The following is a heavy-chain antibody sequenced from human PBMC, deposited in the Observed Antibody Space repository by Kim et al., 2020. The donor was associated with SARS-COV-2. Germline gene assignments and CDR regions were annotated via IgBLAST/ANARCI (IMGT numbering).Heavy chain of an antibody. D-gene: IGHD3-10*01. CDR3: AREPTPIRAGWIYH. Sequence: SETLSLTCTVSGASLSRGPHSWSWLRQHPGRGLEWIGYIYSTGSTHYNPPLKSRVTISIDMTQNQFSLELRSVTAADTAVYYCAREPTPIRAGWIYHWG. V-gene: IGHV4-31*03. CDR1: GASLSRGPHS. J-gene: IGHJ6*01. CDR2: IYSTGST.